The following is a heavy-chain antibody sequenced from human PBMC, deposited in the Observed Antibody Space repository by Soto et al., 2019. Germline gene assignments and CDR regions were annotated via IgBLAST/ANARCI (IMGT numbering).Heavy chain of an antibody. J-gene: IGHJ5*02. Sequence: QVQLVQSGAEVKKPGASVKVSCTASGYTFTGYYMHWVRQAPGQGLEWMGWINPNSGGTNYAQKFQGWVTMTRDTSISTAYMELSRLRSDDTAVYYCARDLLGLSSSWDNWFDPWGQGTLVTVSS. V-gene: IGHV1-2*04. CDR3: ARDLLGLSSSWDNWFDP. CDR2: INPNSGGT. D-gene: IGHD6-13*01. CDR1: GYTFTGYY.